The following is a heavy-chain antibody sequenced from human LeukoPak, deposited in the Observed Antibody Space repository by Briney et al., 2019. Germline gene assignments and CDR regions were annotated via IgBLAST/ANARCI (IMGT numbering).Heavy chain of an antibody. V-gene: IGHV3-66*01. CDR2: IHSGGST. CDR3: ASEGEVGSISTLEY. D-gene: IGHD1-26*01. Sequence: GGSLRLSCAASGFTVSSNYMTWVRQAPGKGLEWVSIIHSGGSTYYADSVKGRFTISRDNSKNTLYLQMNNLRAEDTAVYYCASEGEVGSISTLEYWGQGTLVTVSS. J-gene: IGHJ4*02. CDR1: GFTVSSNY.